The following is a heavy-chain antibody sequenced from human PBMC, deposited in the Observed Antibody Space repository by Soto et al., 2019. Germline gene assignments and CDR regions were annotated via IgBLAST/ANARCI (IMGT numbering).Heavy chain of an antibody. Sequence: GGSLRLSCAASGFTFSSYAMSWVRQAPGKGLEWVSRTNGDGSSTSYADSVKGRFTISRNNAKNTLYLQMNSLRAEDTAVHYCAFGEESRYYYYGMDVWGQGTTVTVSS. CDR2: TNGDGSST. D-gene: IGHD3-10*01. J-gene: IGHJ6*02. CDR3: AFGEESRYYYYGMDV. CDR1: GFTFSSYA. V-gene: IGHV3-74*01.